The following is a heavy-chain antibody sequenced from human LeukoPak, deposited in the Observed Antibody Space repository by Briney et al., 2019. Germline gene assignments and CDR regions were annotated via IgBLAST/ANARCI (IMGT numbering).Heavy chain of an antibody. CDR3: ARHVAAGPGADAFDI. J-gene: IGHJ3*02. D-gene: IGHD6-13*01. CDR2: IYYSGRT. Sequence: PSETLSLTCSVSGGSISNNSYYWGWIRQPPGKGLEWIGSIYYSGRTYYNPSLKSRVTISVDTSKNHFSLKLSSMIAADTAFYYCARHVAAGPGADAFDIWGQGTIVTASS. CDR1: GGSISNNSYY. V-gene: IGHV4-39*01.